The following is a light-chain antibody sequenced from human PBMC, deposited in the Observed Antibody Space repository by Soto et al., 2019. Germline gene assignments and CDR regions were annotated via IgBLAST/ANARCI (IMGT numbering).Light chain of an antibody. V-gene: IGLV2-23*01. CDR2: EGG. J-gene: IGLJ2*01. CDR1: SSDVGSYNL. Sequence: QSVLTQPASVSGSPGQSITISCTGTSSDVGSYNLVSWYQQHPGKAPKLMIFEGGKRPSGVSSRFSGSKSSNTASLTISGLRAEDEADYYCCSYGGRNTLLFGGGTKLTVL. CDR3: CSYGGRNTLL.